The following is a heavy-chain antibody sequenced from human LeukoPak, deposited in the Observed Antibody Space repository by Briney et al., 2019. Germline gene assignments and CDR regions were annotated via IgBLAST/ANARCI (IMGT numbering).Heavy chain of an antibody. D-gene: IGHD3-10*01. Sequence: GGSLRLSCAASGLTFSSYSMNWVRQAPGKGLEWVSYINIISSEIYYGDSMKGRFTISRDNAKNSLYLQMNSLRDEDTAVYYCARDLSGRYAFDIWGQGTMVTVSS. CDR1: GLTFSSYS. CDR2: INIISSEI. J-gene: IGHJ3*02. CDR3: ARDLSGRYAFDI. V-gene: IGHV3-48*02.